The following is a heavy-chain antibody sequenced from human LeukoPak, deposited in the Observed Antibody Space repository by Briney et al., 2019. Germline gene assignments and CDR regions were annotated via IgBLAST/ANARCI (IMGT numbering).Heavy chain of an antibody. CDR1: GSISSYY. CDR3: AGIRSTVGWRSFDY. CDR2: SYYTGSP. V-gene: IGHV4-59*08. J-gene: IGHJ4*02. Sequence: PSETLSLTCTVSGSISSYYWCWIRQTPGKGLEWIGHSYYTGSPNYNPSLKSRVTISVDTPKNQFSLKLSSVTAADTAVYYCAGIRSTVGWRSFDYWGQGILVTVSS. D-gene: IGHD4-23*01.